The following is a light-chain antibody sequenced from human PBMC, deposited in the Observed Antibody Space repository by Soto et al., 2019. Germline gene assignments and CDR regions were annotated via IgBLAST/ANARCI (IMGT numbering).Light chain of an antibody. CDR2: GAS. CDR1: QTVSSSY. Sequence: EIVLTQSPDTLSLSPGETATLSCRASQTVSSSYLAWYQQKPGQAPRLLMYGASNRASGVPDRFSGTGSGTDFPLTIRRLQPADFSVFYCQQYGGSPVTFGGGTKVEIK. J-gene: IGKJ4*01. V-gene: IGKV3-20*01. CDR3: QQYGGSPVT.